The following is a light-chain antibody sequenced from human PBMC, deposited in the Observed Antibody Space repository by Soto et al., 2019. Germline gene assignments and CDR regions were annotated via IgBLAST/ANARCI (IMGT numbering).Light chain of an antibody. V-gene: IGKV3-20*01. J-gene: IGKJ2*01. CDR3: PQYGSSPRT. Sequence: EIVLTQSPGTLSLSPGEGATLSCRASQSVSYSFLAWYQQKPGQAPRLLIYGASSRATGIPDRFSGSGSGTDFTLTISRLEPEDFAVYYCPQYGSSPRTFGQGTKLEIK. CDR2: GAS. CDR1: QSVSYSF.